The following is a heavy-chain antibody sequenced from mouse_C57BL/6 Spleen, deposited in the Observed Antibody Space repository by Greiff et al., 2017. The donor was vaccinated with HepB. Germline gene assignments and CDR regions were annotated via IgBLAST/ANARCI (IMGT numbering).Heavy chain of an antibody. V-gene: IGHV10-1*01. D-gene: IGHD2-2*01. J-gene: IGHJ4*01. CDR2: IRSKSNNYAT. CDR1: GFSFNTYA. CDR3: VRHGGYDSYAMDY. Sequence: EVKLVESGGGLVQPKGSLKLSCAASGFSFNTYAMNWVRQAPGKGLEWVARIRSKSNNYATYYADSVKDRFTISRDDSESMLYLQMNNLKTEDTAMYYCVRHGGYDSYAMDYWGQGTSVTVSS.